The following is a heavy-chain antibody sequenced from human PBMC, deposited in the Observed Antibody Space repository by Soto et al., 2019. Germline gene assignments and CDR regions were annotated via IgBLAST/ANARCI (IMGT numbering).Heavy chain of an antibody. V-gene: IGHV4-39*01. CDR2: IYYSGST. Sequence: QLQLQESGPGLVKPSETLSLTCTDSGGSISSSSYHWGWIRQPPGKGLEWIGSIYYSGSTYYNPSLKSRVPISVDTSKNQSSLKLSSVTAADTAVYYCARHPRRFGSPVVAASVHAFDIWGQGTMVTVSS. CDR1: GGSISSSSYH. D-gene: IGHD2-15*01. J-gene: IGHJ3*02. CDR3: ARHPRRFGSPVVAASVHAFDI.